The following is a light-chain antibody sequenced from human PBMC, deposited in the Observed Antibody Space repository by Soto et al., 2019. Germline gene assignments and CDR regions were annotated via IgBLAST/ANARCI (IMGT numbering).Light chain of an antibody. J-gene: IGKJ1*01. CDR1: QNISPW. CDR2: ETS. V-gene: IGKV1-5*03. Sequence: PSTLCASVGGRVTLTCRASQNISPWFSWYRQKQXKAPSLLIYETSSLENGVTSRFSGSGSGKEFSITISSLQPDDSATYECQQYNSGWTFGQGTKVDIK. CDR3: QQYNSGWT.